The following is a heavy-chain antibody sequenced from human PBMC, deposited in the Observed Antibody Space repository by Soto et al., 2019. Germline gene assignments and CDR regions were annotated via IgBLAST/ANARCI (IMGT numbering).Heavy chain of an antibody. CDR3: ASSYLEWLSPFGY. V-gene: IGHV4-59*01. CDR2: IYYSGST. CDR1: GGSISSYY. J-gene: IGHJ4*02. Sequence: SETLSLTCTVSGGSISSYYWSWIREPPGKGLEWIGYIYYSGSTNYNPSLKSRVTISVDTSKNQFSLKLSSVTAADTAVYYCASSYLEWLSPFGYWGRGCLVAVSS. D-gene: IGHD3-3*01.